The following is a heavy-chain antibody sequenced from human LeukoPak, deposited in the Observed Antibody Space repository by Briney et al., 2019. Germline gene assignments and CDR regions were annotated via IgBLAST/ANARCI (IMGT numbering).Heavy chain of an antibody. CDR3: ARVRAYDYVWGSYRAPFDY. J-gene: IGHJ4*02. V-gene: IGHV4-34*01. D-gene: IGHD3-16*02. Sequence: RSSETLSLTCAVYGGSFSGYYWSWIRQPPGKGLEWIGEINHSGSTNYNPSHKSRVTISVDTSKNQFSLKLSSVTAADTAVYYCARVRAYDYVWGSYRAPFDYWGQGTLVTVSS. CDR1: GGSFSGYY. CDR2: INHSGST.